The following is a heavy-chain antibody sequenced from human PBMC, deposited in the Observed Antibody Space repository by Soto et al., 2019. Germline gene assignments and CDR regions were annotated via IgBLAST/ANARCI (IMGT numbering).Heavy chain of an antibody. CDR3: ARGRIAAAGTIPYYYYGMDV. CDR2: IYTSGST. CDR1: GGSISSYY. V-gene: IGHV4-4*07. Sequence: PSETLSLTCTVSGGSISSYYWSWIRQPAGKGLEWIGRIYTSGSTNYNPSLKSRVTMSVDTSQNQFSLKLSSVTAADTAVYYCARGRIAAAGTIPYYYYGMDVWREGTTVTVSS. J-gene: IGHJ6*02. D-gene: IGHD6-13*01.